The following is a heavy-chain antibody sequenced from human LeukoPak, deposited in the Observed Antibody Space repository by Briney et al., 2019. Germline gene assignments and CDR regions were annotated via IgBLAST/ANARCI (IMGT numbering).Heavy chain of an antibody. D-gene: IGHD3-22*01. Sequence: PGGSLRLSCAASRFTFSSYAMSWVRQAPGKGLEWVSAISGSGGNTYYADSVKGRFTISRDNAKNTLYLQMNGLRVEDTAVYYCVVWGEDRSGHRFDFWGQGTLDTVSS. J-gene: IGHJ4*02. CDR1: RFTFSSYA. CDR3: VVWGEDRSGHRFDF. CDR2: ISGSGGNT. V-gene: IGHV3-23*01.